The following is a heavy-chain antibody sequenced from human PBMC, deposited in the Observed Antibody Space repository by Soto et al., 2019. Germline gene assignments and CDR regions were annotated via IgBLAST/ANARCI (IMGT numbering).Heavy chain of an antibody. D-gene: IGHD5-18*01. CDR1: GGSISSGGYY. CDR2: IYYSGST. V-gene: IGHV4-31*03. CDR3: ARDKSGYSYYYFDY. Sequence: QVQLQESGPGLVKPSQTLSLTCTVSGGSISSGGYYWSWIRQHPGKGLEWIGYIYYSGSTYYNPSLTSRVTISVDTSKNQFSLKLSSVTAADTAVYYCARDKSGYSYYYFDYWGQGTLVTVSS. J-gene: IGHJ4*02.